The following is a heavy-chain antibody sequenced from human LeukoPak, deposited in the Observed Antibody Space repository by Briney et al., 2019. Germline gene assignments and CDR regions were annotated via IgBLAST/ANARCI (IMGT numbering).Heavy chain of an antibody. Sequence: ASVKVSCKASGYTFTGYYMHWVRQAPGQGLEWMGWINPNSGGTNYAQKFQGRVTMTRDTSISTAYMELSRLRSDDTAVYYRARVFAPLLYGDYHNWFDPWGQGTLVTVSS. CDR3: ARVFAPLLYGDYHNWFDP. D-gene: IGHD4-17*01. CDR2: INPNSGGT. J-gene: IGHJ5*02. CDR1: GYTFTGYY. V-gene: IGHV1-2*02.